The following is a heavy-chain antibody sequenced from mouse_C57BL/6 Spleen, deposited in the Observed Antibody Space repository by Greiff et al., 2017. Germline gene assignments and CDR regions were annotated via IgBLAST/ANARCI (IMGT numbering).Heavy chain of an antibody. V-gene: IGHV6-3*01. CDR1: GFTFSNYW. CDR3: TFSYDSNAMDY. CDR2: IRLKSDNYAT. Sequence: EVKLLESGGGLVQPGGSMKLSCVASGFTFSNYWMNWVRQSPEKGLEWVAQIRLKSDNYATHYAESVKGRFTISRDDSKSSVYLQMNNLRAEDTGIYYCTFSYDSNAMDYWGQGTSVTVSS. J-gene: IGHJ4*01. D-gene: IGHD2-4*01.